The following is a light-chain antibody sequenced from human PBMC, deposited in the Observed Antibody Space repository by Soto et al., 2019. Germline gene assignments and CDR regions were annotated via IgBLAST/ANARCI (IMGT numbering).Light chain of an antibody. J-gene: IGLJ1*01. CDR2: DVS. CDR3: CSYAGSSTYV. Sequence: QSALTQPASVSGSPGQSITISCTGTSSDVGGYNYVSWYQQHPGKAPKLMIYDVSNRPSGVSNRFSGSKSGNTASLTISGLQAEDEADYYCCSYAGSSTYVFGPGTKVTV. CDR1: SSDVGGYNY. V-gene: IGLV2-23*02.